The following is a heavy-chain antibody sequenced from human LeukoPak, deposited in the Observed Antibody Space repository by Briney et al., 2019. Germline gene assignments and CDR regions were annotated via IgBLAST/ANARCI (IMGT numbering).Heavy chain of an antibody. Sequence: GGSLRLSCAASGFTFNTYSMHWVRQALGKGLEWLSYISSSSSTIYYADSLKGRFTISRDNAKSSLYLQMNSLRDEDTALYFCARDKYSTIDYWGQGTLVTVSS. CDR2: ISSSSSTI. V-gene: IGHV3-48*02. D-gene: IGHD6-6*01. J-gene: IGHJ4*02. CDR1: GFTFNTYS. CDR3: ARDKYSTIDY.